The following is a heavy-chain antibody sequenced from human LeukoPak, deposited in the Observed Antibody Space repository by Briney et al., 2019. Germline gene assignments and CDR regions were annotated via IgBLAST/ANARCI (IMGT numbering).Heavy chain of an antibody. CDR2: TYTSGST. CDR3: ARVSSSWYQDWYFDL. D-gene: IGHD6-13*01. CDR1: GGSISSYY. V-gene: IGHV4-4*07. J-gene: IGHJ2*01. Sequence: SSETLSLTCTVSGGSISSYYWSWIRQPAGKGLEWIGRTYTSGSTNYNPSLKSRVTMSVDMSKNQFSLKLSSMIAADTAVYYCARVSSSWYQDWYFDLWGRGTLVTVPS.